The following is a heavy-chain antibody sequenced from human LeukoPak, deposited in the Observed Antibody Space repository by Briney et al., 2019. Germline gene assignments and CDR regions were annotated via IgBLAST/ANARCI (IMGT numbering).Heavy chain of an antibody. Sequence: NPGGSLRLSCAASGFTFSNYVMSWVRQAPGKGLEWVSYINHNGEMIFYPDFVKGRFTISRDNATNSLYLQMNSLRDEDTAVYYCARDNDWAFHYWGQGTLVTVSS. CDR1: GFTFSNYV. CDR2: INHNGEMI. J-gene: IGHJ4*02. V-gene: IGHV3-48*02. CDR3: ARDNDWAFHY. D-gene: IGHD3-9*01.